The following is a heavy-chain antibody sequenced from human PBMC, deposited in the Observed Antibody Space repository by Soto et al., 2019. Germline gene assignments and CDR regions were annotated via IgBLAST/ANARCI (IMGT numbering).Heavy chain of an antibody. CDR3: AKDLIARSTSHSSSWPD. CDR1: GFTFSGYA. J-gene: IGHJ4*02. V-gene: IGHV3-23*01. Sequence: GRSLILSCAASGFTFSGYAMSWVRQAPGKGLEWVSAISGSGGSTYYADSVKGRFTISRDNSKNTLYLQMNSLRAEDTAVYYCAKDLIARSTSHSSSWPDWGQGTLVTVSS. D-gene: IGHD6-13*01. CDR2: ISGSGGST.